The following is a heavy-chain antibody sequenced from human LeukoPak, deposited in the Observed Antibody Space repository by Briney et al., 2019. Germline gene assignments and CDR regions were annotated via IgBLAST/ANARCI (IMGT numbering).Heavy chain of an antibody. CDR3: ARDANGSDLHYYHMDV. CDR1: GGSFSAFF. D-gene: IGHD6-25*01. J-gene: IGHJ6*03. CDR2: VGHSGSA. V-gene: IGHV4-34*01. Sequence: PSETLSHTCAVSGGSFSAFFWRWIRQPPGKGLEWIGDVGHSGSADYNPSLKSRVTVSADPSKTQFSLKLTSVTAADTAVYFCARDANGSDLHYYHMDVWGKGTTVTVSS.